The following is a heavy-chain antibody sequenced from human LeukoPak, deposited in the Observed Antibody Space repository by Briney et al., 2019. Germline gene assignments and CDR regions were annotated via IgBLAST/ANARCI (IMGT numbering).Heavy chain of an antibody. CDR2: IGATGDT. CDR3: ARVSWGFNCSGGSCYSETNFDY. CDR1: GLTFSSYD. Sequence: GGSLRLSCVASGLTFSSYDMHWIRQAPGKGLEWVSSIGATGDTYYADSVKGRFTISRENAKKSVYLQMNSLIAEDMAVYYCARVSWGFNCSGGSCYSETNFDYWGQGTLVTVSS. D-gene: IGHD2-15*01. J-gene: IGHJ4*02. V-gene: IGHV3-13*01.